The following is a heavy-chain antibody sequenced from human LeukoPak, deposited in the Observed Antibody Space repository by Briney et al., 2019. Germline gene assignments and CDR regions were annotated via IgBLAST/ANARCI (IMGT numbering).Heavy chain of an antibody. D-gene: IGHD2-15*01. Sequence: PGGSLRLSCAASGFTFSSYAMHWVRQAPGKGLEWVAVISYAGSNKYYADSVKGRFTISRDNSKNTLYLQMDSLRAEETAVYYCVRDFVHCSGGSCYPTFDYWGQGTLVTVSS. V-gene: IGHV3-30*04. CDR1: GFTFSSYA. CDR2: ISYAGSNK. J-gene: IGHJ4*02. CDR3: VRDFVHCSGGSCYPTFDY.